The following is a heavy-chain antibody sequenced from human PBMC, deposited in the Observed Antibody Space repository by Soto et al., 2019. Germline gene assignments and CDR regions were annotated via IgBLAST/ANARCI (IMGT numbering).Heavy chain of an antibody. CDR1: GGSISSSNW. J-gene: IGHJ4*02. Sequence: QVQLQESGPGLVKPSGTLSLTCAVSGGSISSSNWWSWVRQPPGKGLEWIGEIYHSGSTNYNPSPQSRVTISVHKSKHQFSLTLRSVTAADTAVYYCASREAIFGVVSPFDYWGQGTLVTVSS. CDR3: ASREAIFGVVSPFDY. D-gene: IGHD3-3*01. V-gene: IGHV4-4*02. CDR2: IYHSGST.